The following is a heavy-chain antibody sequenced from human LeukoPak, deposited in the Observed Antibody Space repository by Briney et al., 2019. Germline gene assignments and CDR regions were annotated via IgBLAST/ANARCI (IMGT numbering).Heavy chain of an antibody. CDR1: GFTFSSYS. V-gene: IGHV3-21*01. Sequence: GGSLRLSCAASGFTFSSYSMNWVRQAPGKGLEWVSSISSSSYIYYADSVKGRFTISRDNAKNSLYLQMNSLRAEDTAVYYCARFQGYYDFWRDYYYGMDVWGQGTTVTVSS. CDR3: ARFQGYYDFWRDYYYGMDV. D-gene: IGHD3-3*01. J-gene: IGHJ6*02. CDR2: ISSSSYI.